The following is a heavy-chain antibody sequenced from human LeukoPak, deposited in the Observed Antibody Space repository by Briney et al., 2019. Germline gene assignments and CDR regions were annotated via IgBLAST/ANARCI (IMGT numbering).Heavy chain of an antibody. CDR1: GYTFTSYY. V-gene: IGHV1-46*01. CDR3: ARTPPKGDIDT. CDR2: INPSGGST. D-gene: IGHD2-21*02. Sequence: GASVKVSCKASGYTFTSYYMHWVRQAPGQGLEWMGIINPSGGSTSYAQKFQGRVTMTSDTSETTVYMEVRSLTSEDTAVYYCARTPPKGDIDTWGQGTMVTVSS. J-gene: IGHJ5*02.